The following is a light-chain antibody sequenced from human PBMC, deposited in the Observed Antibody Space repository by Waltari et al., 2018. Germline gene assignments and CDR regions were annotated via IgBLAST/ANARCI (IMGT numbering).Light chain of an antibody. CDR2: DTS. Sequence: QQKAGQAPRALIDDTSNRSSWTPARFSGSLLGGKAALTLSGAQPEDEAEYHCLLSYSLARLWVFGGGTRLTVL. V-gene: IGLV7-46*01. J-gene: IGLJ3*02. CDR3: LLSYSLARLWV.